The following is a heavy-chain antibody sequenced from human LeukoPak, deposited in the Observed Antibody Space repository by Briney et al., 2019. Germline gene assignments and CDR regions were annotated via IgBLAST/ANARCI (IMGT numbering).Heavy chain of an antibody. CDR2: INPNSGGT. Sequence: ASVKVSCKASGYTFTGYYLFWVRQAPAQGLEWMGWINPNSGGTKYAQKFQGRVTMTRDTSIRAAYMELSRLRSDDTAVYYCASHYDILTGYHTDHDAFDIWGQGTMVTVSS. J-gene: IGHJ3*02. V-gene: IGHV1-2*02. D-gene: IGHD3-9*01. CDR1: GYTFTGYY. CDR3: ASHYDILTGYHTDHDAFDI.